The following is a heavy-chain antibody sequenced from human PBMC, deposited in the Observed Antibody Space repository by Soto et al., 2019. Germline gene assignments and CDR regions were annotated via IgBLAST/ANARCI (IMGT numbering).Heavy chain of an antibody. D-gene: IGHD4-17*01. V-gene: IGHV3-30*18. J-gene: IGHJ4*02. Sequence: QVQLVESGGGVVQPGRSLRLSCAASGFTFSSYGMHWVRQAPGKGLEWVAVISYDGSNKYYADSVKGRFTISRDNSKNTLYLQMNSLRAEDTAVYYCAKVDVVDGDLNLGYWGQGTLVAVSS. CDR2: ISYDGSNK. CDR1: GFTFSSYG. CDR3: AKVDVVDGDLNLGY.